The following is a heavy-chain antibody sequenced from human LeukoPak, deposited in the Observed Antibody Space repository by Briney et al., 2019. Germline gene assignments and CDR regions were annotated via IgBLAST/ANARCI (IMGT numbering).Heavy chain of an antibody. J-gene: IGHJ4*02. D-gene: IGHD6-13*01. CDR1: GGSFNNYY. Sequence: PSGTLSLSCAVLGGSFNNYYWSWIRQPPGKGLEWVGEINHSGSTTYNSSLKSGVIITVDTSKSLFSLNLNSVTAADAAVYYCARRGSAGGRCFDAWGQGILVTVSS. V-gene: IGHV4-34*01. CDR3: ARRGSAGGRCFDA. CDR2: INHSGST.